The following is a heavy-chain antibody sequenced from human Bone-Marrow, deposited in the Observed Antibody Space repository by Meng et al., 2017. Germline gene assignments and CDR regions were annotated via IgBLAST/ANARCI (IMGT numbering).Heavy chain of an antibody. V-gene: IGHV3-74*01. CDR2: INSDGSST. CDR1: GFTFSSYW. J-gene: IGHJ6*02. D-gene: IGHD3-3*01. CDR3: ARDQGREEDPVFGVVWRIYYYYCGMDV. Sequence: GGSLRLSCAASGFTFSSYWMHWVRQAPGKGLVWVSRINSDGSSTSYADSVKGRFTISRDNAKNTLYLQMNSLRAEDTAVYYCARDQGREEDPVFGVVWRIYYYYCGMDVWGQGTMVTVSS.